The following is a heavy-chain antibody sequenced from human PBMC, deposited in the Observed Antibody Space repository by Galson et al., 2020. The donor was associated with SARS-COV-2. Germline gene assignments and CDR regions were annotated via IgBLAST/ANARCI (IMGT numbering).Heavy chain of an antibody. V-gene: IGHV3-64*01. Sequence: GGSLRLSCAASGFIFSNYVMYWVRQAPGKGLEFVSSIASNGAGAAYANSVKGRFTISRDNSRKTLFLQMCSLTVEDMSVYYCARVGASGAFDVWGQGKMVTVSS. CDR1: GFIFSNYV. CDR3: ARVGASGAFDV. CDR2: IASNGAGA. D-gene: IGHD1-26*01. J-gene: IGHJ3*01.